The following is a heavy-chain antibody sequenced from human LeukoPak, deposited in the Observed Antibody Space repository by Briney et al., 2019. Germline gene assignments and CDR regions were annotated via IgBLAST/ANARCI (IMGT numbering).Heavy chain of an antibody. V-gene: IGHV3-11*01. D-gene: IGHD3-22*01. Sequence: GGSLRLSCAASGFTFSDYYMSWIRQAPGKGLEWVSYISSSGSTIYYADSVKGRFTISRDNAKNSLYLQMNSLRAEDTAVYYCARVGYYDSSGYYFGAGGDYFDYWGQGTLVTVSS. CDR1: GFTFSDYY. CDR2: ISSSGSTI. CDR3: ARVGYYDSSGYYFGAGGDYFDY. J-gene: IGHJ4*02.